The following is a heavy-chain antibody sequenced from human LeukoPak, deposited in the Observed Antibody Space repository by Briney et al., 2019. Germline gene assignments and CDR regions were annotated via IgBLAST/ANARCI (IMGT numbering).Heavy chain of an antibody. J-gene: IGHJ6*02. D-gene: IGHD6-13*01. CDR3: ARDSVSSGSWYYYYGMDV. V-gene: IGHV3-33*01. CDR1: GFTFSSYG. CDR2: IWYDGSNK. Sequence: GGSLRLSCAASGFTFSSYGMHWVRQAPGKGLEWVAVIWYDGSNKYYADSVKGRFTISRDNSKNTLYLQMNSLRAEDTAVYYCARDSVSSGSWYYYYGMDVWGQGTTVTVSS.